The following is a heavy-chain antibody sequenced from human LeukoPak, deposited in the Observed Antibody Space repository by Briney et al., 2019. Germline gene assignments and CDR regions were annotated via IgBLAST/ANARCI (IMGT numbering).Heavy chain of an antibody. V-gene: IGHV3-30*18. Sequence: GGSLRLSCAASGFTFSSCGMHWVRQAPGKGLEWVAVISYDGSNKYFADSVKGRFTISRDNSKNTLYLQMNSLRAEDTAVYYCAKGNYYGPFDYWGQGTLVTVSS. CDR3: AKGNYYGPFDY. J-gene: IGHJ4*02. D-gene: IGHD3-10*01. CDR2: ISYDGSNK. CDR1: GFTFSSCG.